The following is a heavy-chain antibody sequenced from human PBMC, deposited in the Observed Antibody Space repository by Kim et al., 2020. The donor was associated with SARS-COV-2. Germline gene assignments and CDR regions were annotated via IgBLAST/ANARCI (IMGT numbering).Heavy chain of an antibody. CDR3: ARDQLRERYYFDY. J-gene: IGHJ4*02. V-gene: IGHV1-46*01. Sequence: AQKFQGRVTMTRDTSTSTVYMELSSLRSEDTAVYYCARDQLRERYYFDYWGQGTLVTVSS. D-gene: IGHD1-1*01.